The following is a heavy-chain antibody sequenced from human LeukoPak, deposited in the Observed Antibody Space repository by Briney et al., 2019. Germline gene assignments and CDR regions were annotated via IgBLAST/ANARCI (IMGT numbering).Heavy chain of an antibody. J-gene: IGHJ4*02. D-gene: IGHD6-19*01. CDR2: ISSSGSTI. CDR3: ARGSGWYVVNFDY. CDR1: VFTFSDYY. V-gene: IGHV3-11*01. Sequence: GGSLRLSCAASVFTFSDYYMSWIRQAPGKGLEWVSYISSSGSTIYYADSVKCRFTISRDNAKNSLYLQMNSLRAEDTAVYYCARGSGWYVVNFDYWGQGTLVTVSS.